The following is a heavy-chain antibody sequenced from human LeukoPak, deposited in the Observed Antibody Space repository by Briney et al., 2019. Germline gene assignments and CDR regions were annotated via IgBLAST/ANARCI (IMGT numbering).Heavy chain of an antibody. CDR1: GGSISSYY. J-gene: IGHJ6*02. CDR3: ARDRYYYDSSGSENYYGMDV. V-gene: IGHV4-59*01. CDR2: IYYGGST. D-gene: IGHD3-22*01. Sequence: SETLSLTCTVSGGSISSYYWSWIRQPPGKGLEWIGCIYYGGSTNYNASLERRVTISVSESKNQSSLKLSSVTAADTAVYYCARDRYYYDSSGSENYYGMDVWGQGTTVTVSS.